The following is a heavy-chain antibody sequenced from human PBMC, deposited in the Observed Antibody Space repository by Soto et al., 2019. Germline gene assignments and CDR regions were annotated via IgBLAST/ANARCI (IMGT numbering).Heavy chain of an antibody. CDR2: IYYSGST. Sequence: SETLSLTCTVSGGSISSYYWSWIRQPPGKGLEWFGYIYYSGSTNYNPSLKSRVTISVDTSKNQFSLKLSSVTAADTAVYYCARENNVLPGGYFDYWGQGTLVTVSS. CDR3: ARENNVLPGGYFDY. CDR1: GGSISSYY. J-gene: IGHJ4*02. D-gene: IGHD3-10*01. V-gene: IGHV4-59*12.